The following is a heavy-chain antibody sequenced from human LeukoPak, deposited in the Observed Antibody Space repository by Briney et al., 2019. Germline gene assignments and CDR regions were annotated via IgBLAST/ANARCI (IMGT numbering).Heavy chain of an antibody. D-gene: IGHD3-3*01. Sequence: SQTLSLTCTVSGGSISSGDYYWSWIRQPPGKGLEWIGYIYYSGSTNYNPSLKSRVTISVDTSKNQFSLKLSSVTAADTAVYYCARPILAGYYDFCFDPWGQGTLVTVSS. CDR3: ARPILAGYYDFCFDP. CDR1: GGSISSGDYY. CDR2: IYYSGST. J-gene: IGHJ5*02. V-gene: IGHV4-30-4*01.